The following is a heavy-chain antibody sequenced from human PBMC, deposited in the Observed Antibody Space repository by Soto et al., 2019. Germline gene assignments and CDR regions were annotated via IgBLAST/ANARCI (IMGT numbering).Heavy chain of an antibody. Sequence: EVQMVESGGGLVQPGGSLRLSCAASEFSVSSNYMTWVRQAPGKGLEWVSVIYSGGSTDYADSVKGRFTISRHNSKNTLYLQMNSLRAEDTAVYYCATAGPYSSGYYGMDVWGQGTTVTVSS. D-gene: IGHD6-25*01. CDR1: EFSVSSNY. J-gene: IGHJ6*02. V-gene: IGHV3-53*04. CDR2: IYSGGST. CDR3: ATAGPYSSGYYGMDV.